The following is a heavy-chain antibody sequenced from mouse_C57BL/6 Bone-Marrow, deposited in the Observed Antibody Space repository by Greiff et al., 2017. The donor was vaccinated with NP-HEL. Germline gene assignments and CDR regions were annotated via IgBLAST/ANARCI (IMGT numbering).Heavy chain of an antibody. Sequence: VQLQQSGPELVKPGASVKISCKASGYAFSSSWMNWVKQRPGKGLEWIGRIYPGDGDTNYNGKFKGKATLSADKSSSTAYMQLSSLTSEDSAVYFCARGLYVWGTGTTVTVSS. CDR3: ARGLYV. V-gene: IGHV1-82*01. CDR2: IYPGDGDT. CDR1: GYAFSSSW. J-gene: IGHJ1*03.